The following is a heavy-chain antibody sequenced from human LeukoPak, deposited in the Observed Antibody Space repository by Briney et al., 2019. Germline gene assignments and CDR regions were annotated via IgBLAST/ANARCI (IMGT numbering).Heavy chain of an antibody. CDR2: INPNSGGT. CDR1: GYTFFGYY. J-gene: IGHJ1*01. V-gene: IGHV1-2*02. D-gene: IGHD3-22*01. Sequence: ASVKVSCKASGYTFFGYYLHWVRPAPGQGLEWMGWINPNSGGTNSAQKFQGRVTMTRDTSIITAYMELSRLRSDDAAVYFCARGYYDSSDYEYFQHWGQGTLVTVSS. CDR3: ARGYYDSSDYEYFQH.